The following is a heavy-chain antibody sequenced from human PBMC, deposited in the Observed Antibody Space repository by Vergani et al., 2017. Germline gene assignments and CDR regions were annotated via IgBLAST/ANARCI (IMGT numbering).Heavy chain of an antibody. CDR3: ATRLYYYDSSGYQGGAFDM. J-gene: IGHJ3*02. Sequence: QVQLVQSGAEVKKPGSSVKVSCKASGGTFSSYAISWVRQAPGQGLEWMGGISPIFGTANYAQKFQGRVTITADKSTSTAYMELSSLRSEDTAVYYCATRLYYYDSSGYQGGAFDMWGQGTMVTVSS. D-gene: IGHD3-22*01. V-gene: IGHV1-69*06. CDR1: GGTFSSYA. CDR2: ISPIFGTA.